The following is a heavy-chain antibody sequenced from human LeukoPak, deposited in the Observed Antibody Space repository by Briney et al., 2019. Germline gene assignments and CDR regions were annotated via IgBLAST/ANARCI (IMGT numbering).Heavy chain of an antibody. CDR2: ISKDGTDK. V-gene: IGHV3-30-3*01. CDR3: ARDGGKMATIDY. J-gene: IGHJ4*02. Sequence: GGFLRLSCAASGFTFSSLAMHWVRQAPGKGLEWAAVISKDGTDKFYVDSVKGRFTISRDNSENTLYVQMNNLRVEDTAVYYCARDGGKMATIDYWAREPWSPSRQ. D-gene: IGHD5-24*01. CDR1: GFTFSSLA.